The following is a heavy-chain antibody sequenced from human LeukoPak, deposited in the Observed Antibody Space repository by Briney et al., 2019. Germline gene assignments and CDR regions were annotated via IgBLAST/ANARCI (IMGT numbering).Heavy chain of an antibody. CDR3: AKNNILTGYDLYYFDY. V-gene: IGHV3-23*01. Sequence: GASLRLSCAASEFTFSSYAMSWVRQAPGKGLEWVSAIGGSGVNTYYADSVKGRFTISRDNSKNTLYLQMNSLRAEDTAVYYCAKNNILTGYDLYYFDYWGQGTLVTVSS. J-gene: IGHJ4*02. CDR2: IGGSGVNT. D-gene: IGHD3-9*01. CDR1: EFTFSSYA.